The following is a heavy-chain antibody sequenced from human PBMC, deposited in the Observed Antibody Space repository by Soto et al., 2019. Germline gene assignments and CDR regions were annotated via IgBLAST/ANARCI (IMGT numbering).Heavy chain of an antibody. CDR2: ISANNGDT. J-gene: IGHJ4*02. V-gene: IGHV1-18*01. Sequence: ASVKVSCKVSGYNFMSYGITGVRPAPGQGLERMGWISANNGDTKSARKFQGRITMTTDTSTNTAYMELRNMKYDDTAVYYCARDFMNFYDDNSGYYGLDYWGQGTLVTVSS. D-gene: IGHD3-22*01. CDR1: GYNFMSYG. CDR3: ARDFMNFYDDNSGYYGLDY.